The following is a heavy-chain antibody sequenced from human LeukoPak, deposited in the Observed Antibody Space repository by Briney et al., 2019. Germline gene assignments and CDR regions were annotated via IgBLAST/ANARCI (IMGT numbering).Heavy chain of an antibody. CDR2: IYYSGST. CDR1: GGSISSSSYY. V-gene: IGHV4-39*01. CDR3: ARRRRDCSSTSCSPWWFDP. J-gene: IGHJ5*02. D-gene: IGHD2-2*01. Sequence: SETLSLTCTVSGGSISSSSYYWGWIRQPPGKGLSWIGSIYYSGSTYYNPSLKSRVTISVDTSKNQFSLKLSSVTAADTAVYYCARRRRDCSSTSCSPWWFDPWGQGTLVTVSS.